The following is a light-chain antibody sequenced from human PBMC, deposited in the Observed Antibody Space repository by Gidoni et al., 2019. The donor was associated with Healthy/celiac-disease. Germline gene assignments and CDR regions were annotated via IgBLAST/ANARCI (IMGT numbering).Light chain of an antibody. CDR1: QYISNY. V-gene: IGKV1-33*01. J-gene: IGKJ4*01. CDR3: QQYDNLLLT. Sequence: DIQMTQSPSSLSASVGDRVTITCQASQYISNYLNWYQQKPGKAPKLLIYGASNLETGVPSRFSGSGSGTDFTFTISSLQPEDIATYYCQQYDNLLLTFGGGTKVEIK. CDR2: GAS.